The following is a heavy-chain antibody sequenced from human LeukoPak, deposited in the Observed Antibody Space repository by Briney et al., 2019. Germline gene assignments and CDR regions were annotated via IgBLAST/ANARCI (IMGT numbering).Heavy chain of an antibody. Sequence: SETLSLTCAVYGGSFSGYYWSWIRQPPGKGLEWIGEINHSGSTNYNPSLKSRVTISVDTSKNQFSLKLSSVTAADTAVYYCARGHGCSGGSCFNWFDPWGQGTLVTVSS. D-gene: IGHD2-15*01. CDR3: ARGHGCSGGSCFNWFDP. J-gene: IGHJ5*02. V-gene: IGHV4-34*01. CDR1: GGSFSGYY. CDR2: INHSGST.